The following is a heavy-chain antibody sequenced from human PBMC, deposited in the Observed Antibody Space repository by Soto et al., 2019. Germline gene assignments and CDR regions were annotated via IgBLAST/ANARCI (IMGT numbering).Heavy chain of an antibody. Sequence: ASVKVSCKASGYTFTSYDINWVRQATGQGLEWMGWMNPNSGNTGYAQKFQGRVTMTRNTSISTACMELSSLRSEDTAVYYCARFDYYYYGMDVWGQGTTVTVSS. J-gene: IGHJ6*02. V-gene: IGHV1-8*01. CDR2: MNPNSGNT. CDR3: ARFDYYYYGMDV. CDR1: GYTFTSYD. D-gene: IGHD3-10*01.